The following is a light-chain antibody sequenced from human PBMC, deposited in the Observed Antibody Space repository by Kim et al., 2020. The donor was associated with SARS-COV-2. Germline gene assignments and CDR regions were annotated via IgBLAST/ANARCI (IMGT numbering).Light chain of an antibody. CDR3: QSFDRGLTASV. CDR2: GND. J-gene: IGLJ7*01. CDR1: TSNIGAGYD. Sequence: QSALTQPPSVSGAPGQRVTISCSGSTSNIGAGYDVHWYQQIPGSAPKLLIYGNDNRPSGVPDRFSGAKSCTSASLAITGLQPEDEADYYCQSFDRGLTASVFGGGTQLTVL. V-gene: IGLV1-40*01.